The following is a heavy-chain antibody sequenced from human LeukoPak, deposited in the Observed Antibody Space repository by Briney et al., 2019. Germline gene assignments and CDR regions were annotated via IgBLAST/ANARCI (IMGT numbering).Heavy chain of an antibody. CDR2: IYYSGST. V-gene: IGHV4-39*01. CDR1: GGSISSSSYY. J-gene: IGHJ6*02. Sequence: SETLSLTCTVTGGSISSSSYYWGWIRQPPGKGLEWIGSIYYSGSTYYNPSLKSRVTISVDTSKNQFSLKLSSVTAADTAVYYCARHGGNSVLWYYYYGMDVWGQGTTVTVSS. CDR3: ARHGGNSVLWYYYYGMDV. D-gene: IGHD4-23*01.